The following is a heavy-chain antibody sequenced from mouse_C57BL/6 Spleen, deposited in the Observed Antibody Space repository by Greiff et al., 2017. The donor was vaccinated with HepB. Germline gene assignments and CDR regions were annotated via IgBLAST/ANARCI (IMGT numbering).Heavy chain of an antibody. V-gene: IGHV1-81*01. J-gene: IGHJ3*01. D-gene: IGHD2-4*01. Sequence: QVQLKQSGAELARPGASVKLSCKASGYTFTSYGISWVKQRPGQGLEWIGEIYPRSGNTYYNEKFKGKATLTADKSSSTAYMELRSLTSEDSAVYFCARSRYYDDDVGFAYWGQGTLVTVSA. CDR3: ARSRYYDDDVGFAY. CDR1: GYTFTSYG. CDR2: IYPRSGNT.